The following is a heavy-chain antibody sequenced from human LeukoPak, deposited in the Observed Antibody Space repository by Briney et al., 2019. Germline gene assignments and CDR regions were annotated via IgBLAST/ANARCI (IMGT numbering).Heavy chain of an antibody. CDR1: GGSFSVYY. CDR3: ARGFSSSWRYPGY. V-gene: IGHV4-34*01. Sequence: SETLSLTCAVYGGSFSVYYWSWIRQPPGKGLEWIGEINHSGSTNYNPSLKSRVNISVDTSKKQFSLKLSYVTAADTAVYHCARGFSSSWRYPGYWGQGTLVTVSS. D-gene: IGHD6-13*01. CDR2: INHSGST. J-gene: IGHJ4*02.